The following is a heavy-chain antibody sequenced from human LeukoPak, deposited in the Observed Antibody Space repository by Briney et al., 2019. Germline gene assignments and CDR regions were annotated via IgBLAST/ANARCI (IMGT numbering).Heavy chain of an antibody. CDR1: GFTFSSYE. V-gene: IGHV3-48*03. CDR3: ARPDALTIDY. J-gene: IGHJ4*02. D-gene: IGHD3-9*01. CDR2: ISSSGSTI. Sequence: GGSLRLSCAASGFTFSSYEMNWVRQAPGKGLEWVSYISSSGSTIHYADSVKGRFTISRDNAKNSLYLQMNSLRAEDTAVYYCARPDALTIDYWGQGTLVTVSS.